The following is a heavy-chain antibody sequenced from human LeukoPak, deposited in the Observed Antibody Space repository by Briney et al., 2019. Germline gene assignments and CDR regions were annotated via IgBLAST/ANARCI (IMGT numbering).Heavy chain of an antibody. V-gene: IGHV3-30*02. CDR3: AKDRYGSGSDTP. J-gene: IGHJ5*02. Sequence: PGGSLRLSCAASAFTFSRYGMHWVRQAPGKGLEWVALIRSDGNNKYYADSVKGRFTISRDNSKNTLSLQMNSLRTEDTAVYYCAKDRYGSGSDTPWGQGTLATVSS. D-gene: IGHD3-10*01. CDR1: AFTFSRYG. CDR2: IRSDGNNK.